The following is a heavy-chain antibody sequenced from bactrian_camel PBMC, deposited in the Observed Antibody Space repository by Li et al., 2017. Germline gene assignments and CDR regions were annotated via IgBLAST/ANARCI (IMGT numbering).Heavy chain of an antibody. CDR2: IYTGTGST. CDR1: GYTYASYC. J-gene: IGHJ4*01. Sequence: HVQLVESGGGSMQAGGSLTLSCVASGYTYASYCMGWYRQAPGKEREGVAAIYTGTGSTYTADSVKGRFSVSRDSAKNTLYLRMNSLKPEDAGMYYCAAEAEDLDLRFCGYEYKYWGRGPRSPSP. V-gene: IGHV3S1*01. CDR3: AAEAEDLDLRFCGYEYKY.